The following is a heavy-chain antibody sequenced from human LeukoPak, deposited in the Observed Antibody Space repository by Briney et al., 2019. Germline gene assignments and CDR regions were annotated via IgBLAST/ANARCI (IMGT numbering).Heavy chain of an antibody. V-gene: IGHV1-69*05. CDR2: IIPIFGTA. Sequence: EASVKVSCKASGYTFTGYYMHWVRQAPGQGLEWMGGIIPIFGTANYAQKFQGRVTITTDESTSTAYMELSSLRSEDTAVYYCARSSFRPQLLYSGAFDYWGQGTLVTVSS. CDR3: ARSSFRPQLLYSGAFDY. J-gene: IGHJ4*02. CDR1: GYTFTGYY. D-gene: IGHD2-2*02.